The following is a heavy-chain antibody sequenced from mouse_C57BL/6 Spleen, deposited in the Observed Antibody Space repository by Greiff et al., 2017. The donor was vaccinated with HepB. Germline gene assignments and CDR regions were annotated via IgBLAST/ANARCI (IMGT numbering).Heavy chain of an antibody. CDR3: ARGGYDYDEDGYFDY. D-gene: IGHD2-4*01. Sequence: VKLQQSGAELVKPGASVKISCKASGYAFSSYWMNWVKQRPGKGLEWIGQIYPGDGDTNYNGKFKGKATLTADKSSSTAYMQLSSLTSEDSAVYFCARGGYDYDEDGYFDYWGQGTTLTVSS. CDR2: IYPGDGDT. CDR1: GYAFSSYW. V-gene: IGHV1-80*01. J-gene: IGHJ2*01.